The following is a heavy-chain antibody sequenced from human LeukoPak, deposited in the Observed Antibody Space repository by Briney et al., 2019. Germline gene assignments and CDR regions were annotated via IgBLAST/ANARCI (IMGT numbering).Heavy chain of an antibody. CDR3: ARGRTEKLERASDY. Sequence: GSLRLSCAASGFTFSSYSMNWVRQAPGKGLEWVSSISSSSSYIYYADSVKGRFTISRDNAKNSLYLQMNSLRAEDTAVYYCARGRTEKLERASDYGGQGPLVTVS. V-gene: IGHV3-21*01. CDR2: ISSSSSYI. CDR1: GFTFSSYS. D-gene: IGHD1-1*01. J-gene: IGHJ4*02.